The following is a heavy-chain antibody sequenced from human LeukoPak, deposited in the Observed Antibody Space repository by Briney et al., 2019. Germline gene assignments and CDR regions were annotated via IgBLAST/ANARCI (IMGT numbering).Heavy chain of an antibody. CDR2: INPNRGGT. D-gene: IGHD3-9*01. Sequence: ASVKVSCKASGYTFTGYYMHWVRQAPGQGLEWMGWINPNRGGTNYAQKFQGRVTMTRDTSISTAYMELSRLRSDDTAVYYCARVRLVGYDILTGYYSFDYWGQGTLVTVSS. CDR3: ARVRLVGYDILTGYYSFDY. V-gene: IGHV1-2*02. CDR1: GYTFTGYY. J-gene: IGHJ4*02.